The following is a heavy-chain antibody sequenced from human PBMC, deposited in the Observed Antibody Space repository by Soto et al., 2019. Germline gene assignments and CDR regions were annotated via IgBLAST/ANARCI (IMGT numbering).Heavy chain of an antibody. J-gene: IGHJ1*01. CDR1: GYIFTAYS. CDR3: AREEYCSDGICYSEYFQR. V-gene: IGHV1-46*01. D-gene: IGHD2-15*01. CDR2: VNPSGGST. Sequence: GASVKFSCKASGYIFTAYSMHWVRQAPGQWLEWMGVVNPSGGSTNYAQKFQGRITMTRDTSTSTVYMDLSSLTSEDTAVYYCAREEYCSDGICYSEYFQRWGQGTLVTVSS.